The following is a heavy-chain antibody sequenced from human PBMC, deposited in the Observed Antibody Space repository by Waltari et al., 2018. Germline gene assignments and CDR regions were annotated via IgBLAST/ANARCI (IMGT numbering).Heavy chain of an antibody. Sequence: EVQLLASGGGQVSPGGSLRLSCGTSGFRFSTYAMTWVRQSTEKGLQWVSTISATADVTYYAESVKGRFTVSRDQSKSTLYLQMNSLTFEDTAVYYCAKGGRDWGPHFDYWGQGIPVIVSS. D-gene: IGHD7-27*01. V-gene: IGHV3-23*01. J-gene: IGHJ4*02. CDR3: AKGGRDWGPHFDY. CDR1: GFRFSTYA. CDR2: ISATADVT.